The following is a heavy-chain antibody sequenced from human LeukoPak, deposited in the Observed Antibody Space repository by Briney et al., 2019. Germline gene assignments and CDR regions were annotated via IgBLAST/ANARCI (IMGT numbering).Heavy chain of an antibody. J-gene: IGHJ4*02. Sequence: GASVKVSCKASGYTFTGYYMHWVRQAPGQGLEWMGWINPNSGNTNYAQKLQGRVTMTTDTSTSTAHMELRSLRSDDTAVYYCARFVGGAYDSSGYYLGYYFDYWGQGTLVTVSS. V-gene: IGHV1-18*04. CDR2: INPNSGNT. CDR3: ARFVGGAYDSSGYYLGYYFDY. D-gene: IGHD3-22*01. CDR1: GYTFTGYY.